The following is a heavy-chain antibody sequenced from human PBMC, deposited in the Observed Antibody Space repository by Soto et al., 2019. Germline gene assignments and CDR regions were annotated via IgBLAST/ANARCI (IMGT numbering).Heavy chain of an antibody. D-gene: IGHD3-16*02. J-gene: IGHJ5*02. CDR2: LSAYNGNT. Sequence: QVQLVQSGAEVKKPGASVKVSCKASGYTFTSYGISWVRQAPGQGLEWMGWLSAYNGNTNYAQKLQGRVTMTTDTATSTAYMELRSLRSDDTAVYYCAGVCGVITANWFDPWGQGTLVTVSS. CDR1: GYTFTSYG. CDR3: AGVCGVITANWFDP. V-gene: IGHV1-18*01.